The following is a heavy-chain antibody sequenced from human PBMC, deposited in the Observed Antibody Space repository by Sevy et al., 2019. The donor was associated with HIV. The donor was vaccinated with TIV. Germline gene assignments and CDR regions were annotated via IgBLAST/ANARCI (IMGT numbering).Heavy chain of an antibody. CDR2: ISAYNGDT. CDR3: ARPRLGISVPTRGGYDI. D-gene: IGHD6-19*01. V-gene: IGHV1-18*01. Sequence: ASVKVSCKDSGYKFIIYGISWVRQAPGQGLQWMGWISAYNGDTNYAQKLQGRVTMTTDTSTNTAYMELRTLRSDDTAVYFCARPRLGISVPTRGGYDIWGQGTMVTVSS. J-gene: IGHJ3*02. CDR1: GYKFIIYG.